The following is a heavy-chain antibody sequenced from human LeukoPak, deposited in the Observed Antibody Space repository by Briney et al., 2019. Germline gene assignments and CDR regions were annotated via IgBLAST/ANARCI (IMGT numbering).Heavy chain of an antibody. CDR3: ARDGEPAVPGGAYFYGMDV. D-gene: IGHD6-19*01. V-gene: IGHV1-8*01. Sequence: ASVKVSCKTSGYTFTGYDINWVRQAAGQGFEWMGWMHPNSGDTGYAHNLQGRITITRDSSTATVFMELSSLRSDDTAVYYCARDGEPAVPGGAYFYGMDVWGQGTTVTVSS. CDR2: MHPNSGDT. CDR1: GYTFTGYD. J-gene: IGHJ6*02.